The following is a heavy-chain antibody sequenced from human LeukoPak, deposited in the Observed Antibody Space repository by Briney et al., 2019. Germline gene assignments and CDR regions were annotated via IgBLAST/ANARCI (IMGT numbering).Heavy chain of an antibody. Sequence: SQTLSLTCTVSGGSISSGRYYWSWIRQHPGKGLEWIGHIYYRDSTYYNPSLKSRVTISADTSKHQFSLELSSVTAADTAVCYCARDNYYDTSAYALHIWGQGTMVTVPS. CDR2: IYYRDST. CDR3: ARDNYYDTSAYALHI. V-gene: IGHV4-31*03. D-gene: IGHD3-22*01. J-gene: IGHJ3*02. CDR1: GGSISSGRYY.